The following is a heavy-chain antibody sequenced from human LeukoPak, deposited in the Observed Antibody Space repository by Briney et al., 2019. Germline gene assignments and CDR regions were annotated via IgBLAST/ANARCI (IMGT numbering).Heavy chain of an antibody. V-gene: IGHV3-11*04. CDR1: GFTFSDYY. J-gene: IGHJ4*02. D-gene: IGHD3-3*01. Sequence: GGSLRLSCAASGFTFSDYYMSWIRQAPGKGLEWVSYFSSSGSTIYYADSVKGRFTISRDNAKNSLYLQMNSLRAEDTAVYYCARVYDFWSGYYQLDYWGQGTLVTVSS. CDR2: FSSSGSTI. CDR3: ARVYDFWSGYYQLDY.